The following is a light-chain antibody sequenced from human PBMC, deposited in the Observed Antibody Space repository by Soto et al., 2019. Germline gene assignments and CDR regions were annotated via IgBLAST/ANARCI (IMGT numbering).Light chain of an antibody. CDR1: ISNIGAGYD. CDR3: QSYDSSLSVNYV. J-gene: IGLJ1*01. Sequence: QSLLTQPPSVSGARGQRFTISCTGSISNIGAGYDVHWYQQLPGTAPKLLIYGNSNRPSGVPDRFSGSKSGTSASLAITGLQAEDEADYYCQSYDSSLSVNYVFGTGTKVTVL. CDR2: GNS. V-gene: IGLV1-40*01.